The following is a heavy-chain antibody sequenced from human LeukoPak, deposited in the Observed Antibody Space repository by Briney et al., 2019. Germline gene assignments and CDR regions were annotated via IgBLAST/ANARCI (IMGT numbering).Heavy chain of an antibody. Sequence: ASVKVSCKASGYTFTSYGLNWVRQAPGQGLEWMGWISAYNGKTNYAQKLQGRVTLTTDTSTSTAYMELRSLRSDDTAVYYCAREGGSGSYPRYYYYMDVWGKGTTVTVSS. CDR2: ISAYNGKT. D-gene: IGHD3-10*01. V-gene: IGHV1-18*01. CDR3: AREGGSGSYPRYYYYMDV. CDR1: GYTFTSYG. J-gene: IGHJ6*03.